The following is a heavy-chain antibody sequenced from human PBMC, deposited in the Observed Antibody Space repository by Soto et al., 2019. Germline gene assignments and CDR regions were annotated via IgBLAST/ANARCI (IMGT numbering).Heavy chain of an antibody. CDR3: ASLDFWSGYYRDY. Sequence: PGESLKISCKGSGYSFTSYWIPWVRQMPGKGLEWMGRIDPSDSYTSYSPSFQGHVTISADKSISTAYLQWSSLRASDTAMYYCASLDFWSGYYRDYWGQGTLVTVSS. J-gene: IGHJ4*02. CDR2: IDPSDSYT. V-gene: IGHV5-10-1*01. CDR1: GYSFTSYW. D-gene: IGHD3-3*01.